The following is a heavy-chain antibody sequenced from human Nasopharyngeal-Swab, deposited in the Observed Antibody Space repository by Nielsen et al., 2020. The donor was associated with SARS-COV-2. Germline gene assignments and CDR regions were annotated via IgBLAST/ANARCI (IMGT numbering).Heavy chain of an antibody. CDR3: ARSPYADPLGLVY. CDR2: INPNSGGT. J-gene: IGHJ4*02. Sequence: ASVKVSCKASGYTFTGYYMHWVRQAPGQGLEWMGRINPNSGGTNYAQKFQGRVTMTRDTSISTAYMELSRLRSDDTVVYYCARSPYADPLGLVYWGQGTLVTVSS. V-gene: IGHV1-2*05. CDR1: GYTFTGYY. D-gene: IGHD4-17*01.